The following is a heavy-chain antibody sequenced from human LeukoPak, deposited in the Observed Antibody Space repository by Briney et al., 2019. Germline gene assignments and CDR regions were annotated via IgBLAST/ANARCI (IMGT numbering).Heavy chain of an antibody. V-gene: IGHV3-15*01. D-gene: IGHD5-12*01. CDR2: IKSKTDGGTT. CDR1: GFTFSNAW. J-gene: IGHJ4*02. CDR3: TTGIVATEYYSDY. Sequence: GGSLRLSCAASGFTFSNAWMSWVRQAPGKGLEWVGRIKSKTDGGTTDYAAPVKGRFTISRDDSKNTLYLQMNSLKTEDTAVYYRTTGIVATEYYSDYWGQGTLVTVSS.